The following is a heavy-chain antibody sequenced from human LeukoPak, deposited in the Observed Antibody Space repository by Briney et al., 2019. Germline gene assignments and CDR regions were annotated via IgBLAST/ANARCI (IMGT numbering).Heavy chain of an antibody. D-gene: IGHD2-21*02. CDR1: GFTFSDYY. V-gene: IGHV3-11*04. CDR2: ISSSGSTI. Sequence: KPGGSLRLSCAASGFTFSDYYMSWIRQAPGKGLEWVSYISSSGSTIYYADSVKGRFTISRDNAKNSLYLQMNSLRAEDTAVYYCARDRVVVTAIRVYYYGMDVWGQGTTVTVSS. J-gene: IGHJ6*02. CDR3: ARDRVVVTAIRVYYYGMDV.